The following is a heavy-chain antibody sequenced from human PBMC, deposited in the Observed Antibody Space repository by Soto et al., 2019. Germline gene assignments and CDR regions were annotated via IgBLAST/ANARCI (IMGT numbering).Heavy chain of an antibody. CDR1: GGSISSYY. CDR2: IYYSGST. J-gene: IGHJ5*02. D-gene: IGHD6-13*01. CDR3: ARVLLSSSWYKNWFDP. V-gene: IGHV4-59*01. Sequence: SDTLSLTCTVSGGSISSYYWSWIRQPPGKGLEWIGYIYYSGSTNYNPSLKSRVTISVDTSKNQFSLKLSSVTAADTAVYYCARVLLSSSWYKNWFDPWGQGTLVTVSS.